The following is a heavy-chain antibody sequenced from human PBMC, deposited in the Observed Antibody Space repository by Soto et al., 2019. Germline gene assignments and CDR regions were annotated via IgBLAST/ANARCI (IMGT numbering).Heavy chain of an antibody. CDR1: GGSISSSSYY. CDR3: GRGDGGNHGGLDY. D-gene: IGHD3-16*01. V-gene: IGHV4-39*01. CDR2: IYYSGST. Sequence: SETLSLTCTVSGGSISSSSYYWGWIRQPPGKGLEWIGSIYYSGSTYYNPSLKSRVTISVDTSKNQFSLKLSSVTAADTAVYYCGRGDGGNHGGLDYWGQGTLVPFSS. J-gene: IGHJ4*02.